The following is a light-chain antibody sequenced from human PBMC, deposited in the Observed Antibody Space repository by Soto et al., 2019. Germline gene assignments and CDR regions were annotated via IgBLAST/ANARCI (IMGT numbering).Light chain of an antibody. V-gene: IGKV1-33*01. CDR1: QEISNY. Sequence: DIQMIPSPSSLSASVGDRVTITCQASQEISNYLNWYQQKPGKAPKLLIYDASNLERGVPSRFSGRGSGTDFPFTISSLQPEDFATYYCQQYDHLPRTFGRGTKVEIK. CDR2: DAS. CDR3: QQYDHLPRT. J-gene: IGKJ1*01.